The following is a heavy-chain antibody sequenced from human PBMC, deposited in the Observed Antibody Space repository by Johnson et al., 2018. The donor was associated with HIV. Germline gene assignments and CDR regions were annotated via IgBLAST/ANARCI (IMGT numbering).Heavy chain of an antibody. CDR3: ARYEGNYVAFDI. J-gene: IGHJ3*02. Sequence: VQLVESGGGVARPGGSLRLSCPASGFTFDDYGMSWVRQAPGKGLKWVSRINSAGSSTRSVDSVKGRFTISRDNAKNSLYLQMNSLRAEDTAVYYCARYEGNYVAFDIWGQGTMVTVSS. D-gene: IGHD1-7*01. CDR2: INSAGSST. V-gene: IGHV3-20*04. CDR1: GFTFDDYG.